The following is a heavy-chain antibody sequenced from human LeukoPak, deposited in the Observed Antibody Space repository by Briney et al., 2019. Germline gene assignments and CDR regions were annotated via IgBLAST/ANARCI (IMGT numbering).Heavy chain of an antibody. D-gene: IGHD4-17*01. V-gene: IGHV4-59*01. Sequence: SETLSLTCTVSGGSISSYYWSWIRQPPGKGLEWIGYIYYSGSTNYNPSLKSRVTISVDTSKNQFSLKLSSVTAADTAVYYCASGDYYYYGMDVWGQGTTVTVSS. CDR1: GGSISSYY. CDR2: IYYSGST. J-gene: IGHJ6*02. CDR3: ASGDYYYYGMDV.